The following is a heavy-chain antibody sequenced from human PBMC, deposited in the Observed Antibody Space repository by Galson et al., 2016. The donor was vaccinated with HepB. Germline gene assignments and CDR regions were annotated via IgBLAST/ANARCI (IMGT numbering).Heavy chain of an antibody. V-gene: IGHV3-66*01. J-gene: IGHJ6*02. Sequence: SLRLSCATSAFTVSSNYMNWVRQAPGKGLEWVSVIYSGGSTFYADSVKGRFIISRDTSKNTLYLQMNSLIAEDTAVYYCARMHYDFWKNQYYGMDVWGLGTTVTVSS. CDR2: IYSGGST. CDR3: ARMHYDFWKNQYYGMDV. D-gene: IGHD3-3*01. CDR1: AFTVSSNY.